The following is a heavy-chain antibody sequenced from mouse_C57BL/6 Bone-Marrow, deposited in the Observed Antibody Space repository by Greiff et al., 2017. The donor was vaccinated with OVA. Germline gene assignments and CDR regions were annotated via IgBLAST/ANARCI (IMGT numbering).Heavy chain of an antibody. CDR2: INPGSGGT. CDR1: GYAFTNYL. V-gene: IGHV1-54*01. D-gene: IGHD2-3*01. Sequence: VQLQQSGAELVRPGTSVKVSCKASGYAFTNYLIEWVKQRPGQGLEWIGVINPGSGGTNYNEKFKGKATLTADKSSSTAYMQLSSLTSEDSAVYFCARAEDDGYFFYFDYWGQGTTRTVSS. CDR3: ARAEDDGYFFYFDY. J-gene: IGHJ2*01.